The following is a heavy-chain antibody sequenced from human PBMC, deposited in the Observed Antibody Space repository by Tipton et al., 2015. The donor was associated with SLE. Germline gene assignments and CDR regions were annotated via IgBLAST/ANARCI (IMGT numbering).Heavy chain of an antibody. CDR3: ARGGVSYMDV. V-gene: IGHV3-23*03. CDR2: IYSGGSST. J-gene: IGHJ6*03. CDR1: GFTFSSYA. Sequence: SLRLSCAASGFTFSSYAMSWVRQAPGKGLEWVSVIYSGGSSTYYADSVTGRFTISRDNSKNTLYLQMNSLRAEDTAVYYCARGGVSYMDVWGKGTTVTVSS. D-gene: IGHD3-16*01.